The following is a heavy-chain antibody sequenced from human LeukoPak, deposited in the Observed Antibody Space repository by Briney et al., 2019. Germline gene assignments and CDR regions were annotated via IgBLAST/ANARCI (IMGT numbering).Heavy chain of an antibody. Sequence: GGSLRLSCAASGFTFSSYWMSWVRQAPGKGLEWVANIKQDGSEKYYVDSVKGRFTISRDNAKNSLYLQMNSLRAEDTAVYYCAKRGGSGSYSGYFDYWGQGTLVTVSS. V-gene: IGHV3-7*01. CDR2: IKQDGSEK. CDR1: GFTFSSYW. J-gene: IGHJ4*02. CDR3: AKRGGSGSYSGYFDY. D-gene: IGHD1-26*01.